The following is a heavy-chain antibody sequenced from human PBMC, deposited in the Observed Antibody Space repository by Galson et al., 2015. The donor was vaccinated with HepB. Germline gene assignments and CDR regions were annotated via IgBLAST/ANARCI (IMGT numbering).Heavy chain of an antibody. V-gene: IGHV3-30-3*01. D-gene: IGHD3-9*01. CDR2: ISYDGSEK. Sequence: SLRLSCAASGFTFNNSAMHWVRQAPGKGLEWVAVISYDGSEKYYADSLKGRFTISRDNSKSTLSLQMNSLRVEDTAIYYCARDFRRVRYGQDYYYYGMDVWGQGTTVTVSS. CDR1: GFTFNNSA. J-gene: IGHJ6*02. CDR3: ARDFRRVRYGQDYYYYGMDV.